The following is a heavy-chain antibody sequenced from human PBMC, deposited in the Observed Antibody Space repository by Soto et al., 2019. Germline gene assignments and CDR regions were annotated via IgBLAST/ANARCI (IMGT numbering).Heavy chain of an antibody. J-gene: IGHJ4*02. V-gene: IGHV4-34*01. CDR2: TNHSGST. Sequence: SETLSLTCAVYGGSFSGYYWSWIRQPPGKGLEWIGETNHSGSTNYNPSLKSRVTISVDTSKNQFSLKLSSVTAADTAVYYCARALGNYAYYFDYWGQGTLVTVSS. CDR1: GGSFSGYY. CDR3: ARALGNYAYYFDY. D-gene: IGHD1-7*01.